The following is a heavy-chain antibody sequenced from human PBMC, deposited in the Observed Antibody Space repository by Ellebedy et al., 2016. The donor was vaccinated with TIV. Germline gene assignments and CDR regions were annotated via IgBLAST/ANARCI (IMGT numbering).Heavy chain of an antibody. CDR3: ARATYYYGSGSYLPSDY. V-gene: IGHV1-18*01. CDR1: GYTFTSYG. J-gene: IGHJ4*02. Sequence: ASVKVSXXASGYTFTSYGISWVRQAPGQGLEWMGWISAYNGNTNYAQKLQGRVTMTTDTSTSTAYMELRSLRSDDTAVYYCARATYYYGSGSYLPSDYWGQGTLVTVSS. CDR2: ISAYNGNT. D-gene: IGHD3-10*01.